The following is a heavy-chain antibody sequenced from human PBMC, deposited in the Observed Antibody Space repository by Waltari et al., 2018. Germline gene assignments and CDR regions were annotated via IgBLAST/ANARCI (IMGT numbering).Heavy chain of an antibody. J-gene: IGHJ6*02. CDR1: GGTFSSYA. D-gene: IGHD2-2*02. V-gene: IGHV1-69*12. Sequence: QVQLVQSGAEVKKPGSSVKVSCKASGGTFSSYAISWVRQAPGQGLEWMGGIIPIFGTANYEQKVRGRFTITADESTSTAYMELSSLRSEDTAVYYCASSQYQLLYEYYYGMDVWGQGTTVTVSS. CDR2: IIPIFGTA. CDR3: ASSQYQLLYEYYYGMDV.